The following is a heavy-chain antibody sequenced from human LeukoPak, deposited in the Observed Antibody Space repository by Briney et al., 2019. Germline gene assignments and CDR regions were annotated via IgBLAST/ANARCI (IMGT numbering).Heavy chain of an antibody. D-gene: IGHD6-13*01. V-gene: IGHV3-7*01. CDR3: ARDRVWTVLY. Sequence: GGSLRLTCAASGFTFTNYWMSWVCQAPGKGLEWVANINQDGGEQYYMESVKGRFTISRDNAKNSLYLQMNSLRAEDTAVYYCARDRVWTVLYWGQGTLVTVSS. CDR1: GFTFTNYW. CDR2: INQDGGEQ. J-gene: IGHJ4*02.